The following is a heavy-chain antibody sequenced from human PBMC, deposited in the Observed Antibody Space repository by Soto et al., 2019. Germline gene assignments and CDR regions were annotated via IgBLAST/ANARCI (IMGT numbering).Heavy chain of an antibody. V-gene: IGHV1-2*02. CDR1: GYTFTAYY. CDR3: ARAGVAAACSWEYAMDV. Sequence: QVQMVQSGAEVKEPGASVKVSCKASGYTFTAYYIHWVRQAPGQGLEWMGWINPNSGATKHAQKFQGRVTMTSDSPIRTANMELSSLRSDDTAVYYCARAGVAAACSWEYAMDVWGQGTTVTVS. CDR2: INPNSGAT. D-gene: IGHD2-15*01. J-gene: IGHJ6*02.